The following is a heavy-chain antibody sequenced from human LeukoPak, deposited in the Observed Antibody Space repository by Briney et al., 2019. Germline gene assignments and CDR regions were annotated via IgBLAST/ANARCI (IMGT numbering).Heavy chain of an antibody. D-gene: IGHD6-6*01. Sequence: GGSLRLSCAASGFTFSSYAMSWVRQAPGKGLEWVANIKQDGSEKYYVDSVKGRFTISRDNAKNSLYLQMNSLRAEDTAVYYCARFSSSSWADAFDIWGQGTMVTVSS. J-gene: IGHJ3*02. CDR1: GFTFSSYA. V-gene: IGHV3-7*01. CDR3: ARFSSSSWADAFDI. CDR2: IKQDGSEK.